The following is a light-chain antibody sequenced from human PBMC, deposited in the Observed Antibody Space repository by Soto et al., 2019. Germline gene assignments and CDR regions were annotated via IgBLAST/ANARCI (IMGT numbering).Light chain of an antibody. CDR2: DVS. J-gene: IGLJ1*01. V-gene: IGLV2-14*03. Sequence: QSVLTQPASVSGSPGQSITISCTGTISDVGGYEYVSWYQQHPGKAPKRIIYDVSDRPSGVSNRFSGSKSGNTASLAISGLQAEDEADYYCSSYTTSSPLGVFGTGTKLTVL. CDR3: SSYTTSSPLGV. CDR1: ISDVGGYEY.